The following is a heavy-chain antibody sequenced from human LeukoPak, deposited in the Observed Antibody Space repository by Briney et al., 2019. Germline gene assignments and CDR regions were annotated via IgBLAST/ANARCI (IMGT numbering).Heavy chain of an antibody. Sequence: PSETLSLTCAVYGGSFSGYYWSWIRQPPGKGLEWIGEINHSGSTNYNPSLKSRVTISIDTSKNQFSLKLSSVTAADTDVYYCATSSGWSPYYYYMDVWGKGTTVTISS. V-gene: IGHV4-34*01. CDR3: ATSSGWSPYYYYMDV. J-gene: IGHJ6*03. D-gene: IGHD6-19*01. CDR1: GGSFSGYY. CDR2: INHSGST.